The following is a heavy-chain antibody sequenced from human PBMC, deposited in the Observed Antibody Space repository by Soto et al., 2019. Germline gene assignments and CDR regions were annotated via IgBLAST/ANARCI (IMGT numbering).Heavy chain of an antibody. V-gene: IGHV1-2*04. CDR2: INPNSGGT. D-gene: IGHD6-6*01. J-gene: IGHJ6*02. Sequence: ASVKVSCKASGYTFTGYYMHWVRQAPGQGLEWMGWINPNSGGTNYAQKFQGWVTMTRDTSISTAYMELSRLRSDDTAVYYCSRSSIAARPESYYYYYGMDVWGQGTTVTVSS. CDR1: GYTFTGYY. CDR3: SRSSIAARPESYYYYYGMDV.